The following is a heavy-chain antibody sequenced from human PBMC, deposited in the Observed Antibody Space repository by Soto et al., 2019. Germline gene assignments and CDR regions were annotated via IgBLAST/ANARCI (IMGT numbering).Heavy chain of an antibody. D-gene: IGHD3-3*01. V-gene: IGHV4-59*01. CDR3: ARANQRLNYDFDY. Sequence: SETLSLTCTVSGGSISSYYWSWIRQPPGKGLEWIGYIYYSGSTNYNPSLKSRVTISVDTSKNQFSLKLSSVTAADTAVYYCARANQRLNYDFDYWGQGTLVTVSS. J-gene: IGHJ4*02. CDR2: IYYSGST. CDR1: GGSISSYY.